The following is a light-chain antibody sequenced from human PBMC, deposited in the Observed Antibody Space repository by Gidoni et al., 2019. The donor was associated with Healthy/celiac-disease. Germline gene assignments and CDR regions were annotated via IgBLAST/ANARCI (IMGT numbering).Light chain of an antibody. Sequence: DIQMTQSPSSMSASVGDRVTITCRASQSISRHLNWYQQKPGKATKLLIYAASSMESGVPSRFSGSGSGTDFTLTISRLEPEDFAVHYCKQSCSTPRAFGGGTKVEIK. J-gene: IGKJ4*01. CDR2: AAS. CDR3: KQSCSTPRA. V-gene: IGKV1-39*01. CDR1: QSISRH.